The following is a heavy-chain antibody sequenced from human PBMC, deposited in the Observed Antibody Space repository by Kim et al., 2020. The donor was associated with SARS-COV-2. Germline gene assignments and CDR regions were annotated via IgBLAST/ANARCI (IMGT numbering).Heavy chain of an antibody. CDR2: IYPGDSDT. CDR3: ERHEIVGSTVSHFDI. D-gene: IGHD1-26*01. J-gene: IGHJ3*02. CDR1: GYSFSTYW. V-gene: IGHV5-51*01. Sequence: GESLKISCKGSGYSFSTYWIGWVRQMPGKGLEGMGIIYPGDSDTRYSPSLQCQVTISADKSISTAFLQWSSLKASDTDMYYCERHEIVGSTVSHFDIWGQGTMVTVSS.